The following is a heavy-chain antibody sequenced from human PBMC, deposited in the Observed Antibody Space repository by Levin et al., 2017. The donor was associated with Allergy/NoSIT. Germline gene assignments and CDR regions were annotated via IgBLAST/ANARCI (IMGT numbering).Heavy chain of an antibody. J-gene: IGHJ6*02. CDR2: INHSGST. D-gene: IGHD3-22*01. V-gene: IGHV4-34*01. CDR1: GGSFSGYY. Sequence: SETLSLTCAVYGGSFSGYYWSWIRQPPGKGLEWIGEINHSGSTNYNPSLKSRVTISVDTSKNQFSLKLSSVTAADTAVYYCARGNYYNYYYYYGMDVWGQGTTVTVSS. CDR3: ARGNYYNYYYYYGMDV.